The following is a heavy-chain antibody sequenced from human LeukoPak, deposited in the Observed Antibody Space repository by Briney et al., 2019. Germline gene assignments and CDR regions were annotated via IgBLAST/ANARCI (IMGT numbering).Heavy chain of an antibody. CDR1: GGSFSGYY. V-gene: IGHV4-34*01. D-gene: IGHD3-3*01. Sequence: PSETLSLTCAVYGGSFSGYYWSWLRQPAGKGLEWIGEINHSGSTNYNPSLKSRVTISVDTSKNQFSLKLSSVTAADTAVYYCARVGDFWSGYYDYWGQGTLVTVSS. J-gene: IGHJ4*02. CDR3: ARVGDFWSGYYDY. CDR2: INHSGST.